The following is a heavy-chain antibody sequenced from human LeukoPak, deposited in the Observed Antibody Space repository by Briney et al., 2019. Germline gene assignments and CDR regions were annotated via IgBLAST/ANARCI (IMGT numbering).Heavy chain of an antibody. D-gene: IGHD3-10*01. V-gene: IGHV1-2*02. CDR2: INTKSGVT. CDR1: EDTFSGNY. CDR3: ANDRSEYSGSGSFPSWWFDP. J-gene: IGHJ5*02. Sequence: ASVKVSCKASEDTFSGNYMHWVRQAPGQGLEWMGWINTKSGVTKYAQKFQDRVTLTRDTSIGTAYMELKRLRSDDTAIYYCANDRSEYSGSGSFPSWWFDPWGQGALVAVSA.